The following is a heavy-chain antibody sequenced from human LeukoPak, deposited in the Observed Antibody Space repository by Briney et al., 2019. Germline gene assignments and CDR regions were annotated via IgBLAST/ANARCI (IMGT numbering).Heavy chain of an antibody. J-gene: IGHJ4*02. CDR3: TRAPVPGNY. V-gene: IGHV1-8*01. Sequence: ASVKVSCKASGYTFTTYDINWVRQATGQGLEWMGWMNPHSGNTGYAQKFQGRVTMTRDTSISTAYMELSSLTSDDTAVYYRTRAPVPGNYWGQGTLVTVSS. D-gene: IGHD3-10*01. CDR1: GYTFTTYD. CDR2: MNPHSGNT.